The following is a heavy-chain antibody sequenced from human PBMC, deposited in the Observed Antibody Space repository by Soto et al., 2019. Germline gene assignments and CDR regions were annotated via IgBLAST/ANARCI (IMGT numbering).Heavy chain of an antibody. J-gene: IGHJ4*02. CDR3: AKGALLHSSGWYYFDY. D-gene: IGHD6-19*01. CDR2: ISWNSGSI. CDR1: GFTFDDYA. V-gene: IGHV3-9*01. Sequence: ESGGGLVQPGRSLRLSCAASGFTFDDYAMHWVRQAPGKGLEWVSGISWNSGSIGYADSVKGRFTISRDNAKNSLYLQMNSLRAEDTALYYCAKGALLHSSGWYYFDYWGQGTLVTVSS.